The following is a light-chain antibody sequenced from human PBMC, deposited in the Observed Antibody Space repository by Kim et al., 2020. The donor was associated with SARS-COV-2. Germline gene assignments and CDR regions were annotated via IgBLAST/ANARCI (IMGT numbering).Light chain of an antibody. CDR2: GAS. V-gene: IGKV3-15*01. CDR1: QSVSSN. J-gene: IGKJ5*01. Sequence: VSPGERATLSCRASQSVSSNLAWYQQKPGQAPRLLSYGASTRATGIPARFSGSGSGTEFTLTISSLQSEDFAVYYCQQYNNWPFTVGQGTRLEIK. CDR3: QQYNNWPFT.